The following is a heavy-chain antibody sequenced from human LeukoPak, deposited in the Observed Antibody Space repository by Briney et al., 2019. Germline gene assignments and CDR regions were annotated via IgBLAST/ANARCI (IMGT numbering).Heavy chain of an antibody. CDR2: ISGSGGST. Sequence: GGSPRLSCAASGFTISSYAMSWVRQAPGKGLEWVSAISGSGGSTYYADSVKGRFTISRDNSKNTLYLQMNSLRAEDTAVYYCAKGSNNGYSSGWYAAEYFQHWGQGTLATVSS. J-gene: IGHJ1*01. D-gene: IGHD6-19*01. CDR3: AKGSNNGYSSGWYAAEYFQH. CDR1: GFTISSYA. V-gene: IGHV3-23*01.